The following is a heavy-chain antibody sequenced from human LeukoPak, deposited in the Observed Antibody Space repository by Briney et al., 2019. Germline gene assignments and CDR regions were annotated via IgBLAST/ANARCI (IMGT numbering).Heavy chain of an antibody. CDR2: IYSGGST. CDR1: GFTVSSNY. J-gene: IGHJ3*02. D-gene: IGHD3-22*01. CDR3: ARESRYYYDSRPYDAFDI. Sequence: GGSLRLSCAASGFTVSSNYMSWVRQAPGKGLEWVSVIYSGGSTYYADSVKGRFTISRDNSKNTLYLQMNSLRAEDTAVYYCARESRYYYDSRPYDAFDIWGQGTMVTVSS. V-gene: IGHV3-66*01.